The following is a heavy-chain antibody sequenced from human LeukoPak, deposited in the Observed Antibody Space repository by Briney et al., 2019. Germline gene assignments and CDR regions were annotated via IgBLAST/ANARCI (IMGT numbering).Heavy chain of an antibody. CDR3: TSSGYYVGY. V-gene: IGHV3-73*01. D-gene: IGHD3-22*01. CDR2: IRRKANSYAT. Sequence: GGALRLSCAASGVTFSGSAMHWVRQASGKGLEWVGRIRRKANSYATAYAASVKGRFTISRDDSKNTAYLQMNSLKTEDTAVYYCTSSGYYVGYWGQGTLVTVSS. J-gene: IGHJ4*02. CDR1: GVTFSGSA.